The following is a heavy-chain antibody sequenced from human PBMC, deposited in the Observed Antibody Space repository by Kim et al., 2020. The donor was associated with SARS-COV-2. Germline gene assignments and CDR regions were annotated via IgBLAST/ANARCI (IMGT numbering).Heavy chain of an antibody. CDR1: GFTFSSYW. Sequence: GGSLRLSCAASGFTFSSYWMSWVSQAPGKGLEWVANIKQDGSEKYYVDSVKGRFTISRDNAKNSLYLQMNSLRAEDTSVYYCARDWCSTSCYDPYWYFDLWGRGTLVTVS. CDR3: ARDWCSTSCYDPYWYFDL. D-gene: IGHD2-2*01. J-gene: IGHJ2*01. CDR2: IKQDGSEK. V-gene: IGHV3-7*01.